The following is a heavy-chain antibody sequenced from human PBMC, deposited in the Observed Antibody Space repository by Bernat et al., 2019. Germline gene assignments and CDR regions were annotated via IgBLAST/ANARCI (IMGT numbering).Heavy chain of an antibody. D-gene: IGHD3-10*01. CDR3: AKHYYGSGSPPDY. CDR1: GFTFDDYG. V-gene: IGHV3-23*04. J-gene: IGHJ4*02. Sequence: EVQLVESGGGVVRPGGSLRLSCAASGFTFDDYGMSWVRQAPGKGLEWVSAISGSGGSTYYADSVKGRFTISRDNSKNTLYLQMNSLRAEDTAVYYCAKHYYGSGSPPDYWGQGTLVTVSS. CDR2: ISGSGGST.